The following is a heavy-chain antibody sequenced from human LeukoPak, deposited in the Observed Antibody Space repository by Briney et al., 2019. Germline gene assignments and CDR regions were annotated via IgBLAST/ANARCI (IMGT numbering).Heavy chain of an antibody. D-gene: IGHD3-22*01. Sequence: SETLSLTCTVSGASISSGNYYWSWIRQSAGKGLEWIGRIYASGSTTYNPSLKSRVAMSVDTSKNQFSLKVTSVTAADTAVYYCARGDYDSSGYGIYWGQGTLVTVSS. V-gene: IGHV4-61*02. CDR3: ARGDYDSSGYGIY. CDR1: GASISSGNYY. J-gene: IGHJ4*02. CDR2: IYASGST.